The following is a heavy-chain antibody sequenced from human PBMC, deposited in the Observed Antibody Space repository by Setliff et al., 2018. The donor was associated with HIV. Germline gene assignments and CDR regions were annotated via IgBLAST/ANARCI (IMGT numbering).Heavy chain of an antibody. CDR3: ARGGGTIIGANFDY. CDR2: INHSGST. CDR1: GGSISSSY. J-gene: IGHJ4*02. D-gene: IGHD3-3*01. V-gene: IGHV4-34*04. Sequence: SETLSLTCTVSGGSISSSYWSWIRQTPGKGLEWIGEINHSGSTNHNPSLKSRATISVDTSKNQFSLKLSSVTAADTAVYYCARGGGTIIGANFDYWGQGTLVTVSS.